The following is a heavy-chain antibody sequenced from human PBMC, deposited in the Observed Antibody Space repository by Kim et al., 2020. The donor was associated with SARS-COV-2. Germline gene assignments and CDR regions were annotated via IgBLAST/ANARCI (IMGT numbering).Heavy chain of an antibody. V-gene: IGHV3-30*18. Sequence: GGSLRLSCAASGFTFSSYGMHWVRQAPGKGLEWVAVISYDGSTKYYADSVKGRFTISRDNSKNALYLQMNSLRAEDTAVYYCAKEKIPGYSSGWTYYYYGMDVWGQGTTVTVSS. CDR2: ISYDGSTK. CDR1: GFTFSSYG. D-gene: IGHD6-19*01. J-gene: IGHJ6*02. CDR3: AKEKIPGYSSGWTYYYYGMDV.